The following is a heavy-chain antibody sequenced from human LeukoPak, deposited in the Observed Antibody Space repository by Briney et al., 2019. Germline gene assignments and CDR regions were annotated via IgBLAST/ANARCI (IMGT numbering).Heavy chain of an antibody. CDR2: IIPISGTT. CDR3: ARKLRLGGNWFDP. V-gene: IGHV1-69*13. Sequence: ASVKVSCKASGGTFSSYAITWVRQAPGQGLEWMGKIIPISGTTNYAQKFQGRVTFTADESTNTAYMQLSSLRSEDTALYYCARKLRLGGNWFDPWGQGTLVTVSS. CDR1: GGTFSSYA. J-gene: IGHJ5*02. D-gene: IGHD1-26*01.